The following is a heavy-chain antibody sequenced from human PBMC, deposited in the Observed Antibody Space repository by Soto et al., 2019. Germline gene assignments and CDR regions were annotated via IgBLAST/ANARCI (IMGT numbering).Heavy chain of an antibody. CDR2: IGAARDP. Sequence: GGSLRLSCATSGFTFSNFDLHWVRQVPGTGLEWVSAIGAARDPYYLGSVKGRFTISRENAKNSVYLQMNDLRAGDSAVYYCARAYTGRLPRRADYYYAMDVWGQGTTVTVSS. CDR3: ARAYTGRLPRRADYYYAMDV. CDR1: GFTFSNFD. V-gene: IGHV3-13*05. D-gene: IGHD2-2*02. J-gene: IGHJ6*02.